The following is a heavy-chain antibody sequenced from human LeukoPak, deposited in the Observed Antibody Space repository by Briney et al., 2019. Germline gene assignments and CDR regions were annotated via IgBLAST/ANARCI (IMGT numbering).Heavy chain of an antibody. CDR3: ARVWGYYYDSSGCFDY. J-gene: IGHJ4*02. V-gene: IGHV4-39*07. Sequence: SETLSLTCTVSGGSISSSSYYWGWIRQPPGKGLEWIGSIYYSGSTYYNPSLKSRVTISVVTSKNQFSLKLSSVTAADTAVYYCARVWGYYYDSSGCFDYWGQGTLVTVSS. D-gene: IGHD3-22*01. CDR2: IYYSGST. CDR1: GGSISSSSYY.